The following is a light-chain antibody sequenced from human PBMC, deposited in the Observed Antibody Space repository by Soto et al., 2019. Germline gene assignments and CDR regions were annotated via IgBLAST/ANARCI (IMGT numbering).Light chain of an antibody. Sequence: PAGSRTTKKTITISCTGGSSNIGAGYDVHWYQQVPGTAPKLVLYSNTARPSGVPDRFSGSRSGSSASLAITGLQAEDEADYYCQSYDSILTGSVFGTGTKVTVL. CDR3: QSYDSILTGSV. CDR1: SSNIGAGYD. CDR2: SNT. J-gene: IGLJ1*01. V-gene: IGLV1-40*01.